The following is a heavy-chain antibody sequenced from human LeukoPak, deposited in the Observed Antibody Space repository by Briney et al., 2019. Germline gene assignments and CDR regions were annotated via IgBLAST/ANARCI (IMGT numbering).Heavy chain of an antibody. CDR1: GGSISTGSYF. CDR3: ARHPKGYFSRFDP. CDR2: IYYSGST. Sequence: SETLSLTCTVSGGSISTGSYFWGWIRQPPGKGLEWIGSIYYSGSTYYSPSLKSRVTISVDTSKNQFSLKLNSVTAADTAVYYCARHPKGYFSRFDPWGQGTLVTVSS. D-gene: IGHD2-15*01. V-gene: IGHV4-39*01. J-gene: IGHJ5*02.